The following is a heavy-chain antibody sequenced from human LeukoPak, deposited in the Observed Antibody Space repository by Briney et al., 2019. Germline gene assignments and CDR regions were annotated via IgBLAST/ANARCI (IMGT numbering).Heavy chain of an antibody. V-gene: IGHV3-20*04. Sequence: ETLSLTCAVSGGSISSSSYYWGWVRQAPGKGLEWVSGINWNGGSTGYADSVKGRFTISRDNAKNSLYLQMNSLRAEDTALYYCARDSSSWYVSEHWGQGTLVTVSS. J-gene: IGHJ1*01. CDR2: INWNGGST. CDR3: ARDSSSWYVSEH. CDR1: GGSISSSSYY. D-gene: IGHD6-13*01.